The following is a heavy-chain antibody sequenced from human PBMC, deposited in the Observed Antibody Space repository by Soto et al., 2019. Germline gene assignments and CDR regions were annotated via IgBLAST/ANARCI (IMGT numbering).Heavy chain of an antibody. CDR1: GGTFSSYA. CDR3: ARDLAGAAAGYNCFDP. V-gene: IGHV1-69*13. Sequence: GASVKVSCKASGGTFSSYAISWVRQAPGQGLEWMGGIIPIFGTANYAQKFQGRVTITADESTSTAYMELSSLRSEDTAVYYCARDLAGAAAGYNCFDPWGQGTLVTVSS. D-gene: IGHD6-13*01. J-gene: IGHJ5*02. CDR2: IIPIFGTA.